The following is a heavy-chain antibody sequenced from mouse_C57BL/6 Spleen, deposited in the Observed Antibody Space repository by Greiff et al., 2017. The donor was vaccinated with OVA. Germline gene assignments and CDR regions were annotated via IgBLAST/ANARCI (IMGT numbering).Heavy chain of an antibody. V-gene: IGHV1-80*01. D-gene: IGHD1-1*01. Sequence: QVQLQQSGAELVKPGASVKISCKASGYAFSSYWMNWVKQRPGKGLEWIGQIYPGDGDTNYNGKFKGKATLTADKSSSTAYMQLSSLTSEDSAVYICALFITTVVAPFDYWGQGTTLTVSS. CDR3: ALFITTVVAPFDY. J-gene: IGHJ2*01. CDR2: IYPGDGDT. CDR1: GYAFSSYW.